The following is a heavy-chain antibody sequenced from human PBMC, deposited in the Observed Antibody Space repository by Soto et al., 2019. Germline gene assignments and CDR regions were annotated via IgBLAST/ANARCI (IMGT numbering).Heavy chain of an antibody. CDR1: GFTFTSYS. J-gene: IGHJ4*02. D-gene: IGHD2-21*01. CDR2: ISSSSNTI. CDR3: ARGLRWRRGLFQF. Sequence: GRSRRLSCATSGFTFTSYSMNWVRQAPGRGLEWLSYISSSSNTIFYADSVKGRFAISRDSANSSLSLQLTSLRDDDTALYFCARGLRWRRGLFQFCGRGT. V-gene: IGHV3-48*02.